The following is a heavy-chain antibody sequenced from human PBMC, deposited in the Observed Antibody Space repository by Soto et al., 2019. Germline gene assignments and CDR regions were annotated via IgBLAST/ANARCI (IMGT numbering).Heavy chain of an antibody. CDR1: GFTFSSYA. V-gene: IGHV3-23*01. CDR2: ISGSGGST. Sequence: GGSLRLSCAASGFTFSSYAMSWVRQAPGKGLEWVSAISGSGGSTYYADSVKGRFTISRDNSKNTLYLQINSLRAEDTAVYYCANAIEYYDILTGYYMRAGFDYWGQGTLVTVSS. J-gene: IGHJ4*02. D-gene: IGHD3-9*01. CDR3: ANAIEYYDILTGYYMRAGFDY.